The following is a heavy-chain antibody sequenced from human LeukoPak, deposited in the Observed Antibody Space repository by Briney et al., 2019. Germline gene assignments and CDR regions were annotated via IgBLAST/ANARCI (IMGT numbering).Heavy chain of an antibody. CDR2: IYYSGST. J-gene: IGHJ4*02. CDR3: ARQPNEYYYDSSGYYY. Sequence: SETLSLTCTVSGGSISSSSYYWGWTRQPPGKGLEWIGSIYYSGSTYYNPSLKSRVTISVDTSKNQFSLKLSSVTAADTAVYYCARQPNEYYYDSSGYYYWGQGTLVTVSS. V-gene: IGHV4-39*01. D-gene: IGHD3-22*01. CDR1: GGSISSSSYY.